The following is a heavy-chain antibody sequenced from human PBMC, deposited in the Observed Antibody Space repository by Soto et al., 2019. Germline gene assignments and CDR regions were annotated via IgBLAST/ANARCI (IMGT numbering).Heavy chain of an antibody. CDR2: VDWNDGT. D-gene: IGHD1-26*01. V-gene: IGHV2-70*04. Sequence: SGPTLVNPTQTLTLTCTVAGFSLRTPGMRVSWLRQPPGRALEWLGRVDWNDGTFYDTSLTTRLSISKENSKNRVVLTLTNVDPVDTATYYCARMKPLGPYYFDFWGQGALVTVSS. CDR1: GFSLRTPGMR. CDR3: ARMKPLGPYYFDF. J-gene: IGHJ4*02.